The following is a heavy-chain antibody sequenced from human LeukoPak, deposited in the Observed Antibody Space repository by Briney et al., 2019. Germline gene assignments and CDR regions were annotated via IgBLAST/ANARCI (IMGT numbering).Heavy chain of an antibody. J-gene: IGHJ4*02. V-gene: IGHV3-66*01. CDR2: VYTGGNT. CDR3: ATISDLLYYFDS. Sequence: PGGSLRLSCAASGFTVSSTYMSWVRQAPGKGLEWVSLVYTGGNTYHADSVKGRLTLSRDNSKNTVYLQMNSLRVEDTAMYYCATISDLLYYFDSWGQGTLVTVSS. CDR1: GFTVSSTY.